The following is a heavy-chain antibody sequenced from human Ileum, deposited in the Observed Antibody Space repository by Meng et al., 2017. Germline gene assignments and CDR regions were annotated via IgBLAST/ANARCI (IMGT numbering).Heavy chain of an antibody. Sequence: VQRAEEGPRLVKASGTLSRTCVVSGTWWSWVRQPPGKGLEWIGEIFQSGRTNYNPSLKSRVTISIDKSKSQISLQLSAVTAADTAVYSCATSNDRDVYYLGYWGQGTLVTVSS. CDR2: IFQSGRT. CDR3: ATSNDRDVYYLGY. CDR1: GTW. V-gene: IGHV4-4*02. D-gene: IGHD3-22*01. J-gene: IGHJ4*02.